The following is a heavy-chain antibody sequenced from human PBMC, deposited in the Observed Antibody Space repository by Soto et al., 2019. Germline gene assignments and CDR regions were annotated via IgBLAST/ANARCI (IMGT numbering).Heavy chain of an antibody. CDR3: ARLRAYYDSRLYDY. CDR1: SGSISSGDYY. Sequence: SETLSLTCTVSSGSISSGDYYWSWIRQPPGQGLEWIGYIYYSGSTYYNPSLKSRVTISVDTSKNQFSLKLSSVTAADTAVYYCARLRAYYDSRLYDYWGQGTLVTVSS. J-gene: IGHJ4*02. D-gene: IGHD3-3*01. CDR2: IYYSGST. V-gene: IGHV4-30-4*01.